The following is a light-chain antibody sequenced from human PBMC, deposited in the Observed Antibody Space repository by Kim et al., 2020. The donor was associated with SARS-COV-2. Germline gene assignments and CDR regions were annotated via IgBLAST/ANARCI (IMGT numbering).Light chain of an antibody. CDR3: CSYAGSSTLV. J-gene: IGLJ2*01. Sequence: GQSRTISCTGTSSDVGSYNLVSWYQQHPGKAPKLMIYEVSKRPSGVSNRFSGSKSGNTASLTISGLQAEDEADYYCCSYAGSSTLVFGGGTKVTVL. CDR1: SSDVGSYNL. CDR2: EVS. V-gene: IGLV2-23*02.